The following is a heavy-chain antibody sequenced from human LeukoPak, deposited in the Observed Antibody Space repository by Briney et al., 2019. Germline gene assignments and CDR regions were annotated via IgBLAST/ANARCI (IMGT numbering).Heavy chain of an antibody. CDR1: GGSISSGSYY. V-gene: IGHV4-61*02. J-gene: IGHJ6*03. D-gene: IGHD1-26*01. CDR3: ARGRYSGSYYVFYYMDV. CDR2: IYTSGST. Sequence: SQTLSLTCTVSGGSISSGSYYWSWIRQPAGKGLEWIGRIYTSGSTNYNPPLKSRVTISVDTSKNQFSLKLSSVTAADTAVYYCARGRYSGSYYVFYYMDVWGKGTTVTVSS.